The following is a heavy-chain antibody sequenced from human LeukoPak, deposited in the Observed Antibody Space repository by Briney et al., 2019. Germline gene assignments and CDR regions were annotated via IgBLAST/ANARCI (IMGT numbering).Heavy chain of an antibody. CDR2: IYHSGST. Sequence: ASETLSLTCTVSGGSISSGGYYWSWIRQPPGKGLEWIGYIYHSGSTYYNPSLKSRVTISVDRSKNQFSLKLSSVTAADTAVYYCARDLGDGYFDYWGQGTLVTVSS. CDR3: ARDLGDGYFDY. CDR1: GGSISSGGYY. J-gene: IGHJ4*02. D-gene: IGHD2-21*02. V-gene: IGHV4-30-2*01.